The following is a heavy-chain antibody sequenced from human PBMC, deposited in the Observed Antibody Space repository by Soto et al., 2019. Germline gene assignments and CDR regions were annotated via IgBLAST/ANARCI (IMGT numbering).Heavy chain of an antibody. D-gene: IGHD1-26*01. CDR1: GFTFDDYA. CDR3: VKGRGSFFVYFGLDV. Sequence: EVQLVESGGGFAQPGRSLRLSCVASGFTFDDYAMHWVRQAPGKGLEWVSSVDWNSGSIAYADSVKGRFTISRDNARNSLFLQMNSLRGEGTALYYCVKGRGSFFVYFGLDVWGQGTTVTVSS. CDR2: VDWNSGSI. J-gene: IGHJ6*02. V-gene: IGHV3-9*01.